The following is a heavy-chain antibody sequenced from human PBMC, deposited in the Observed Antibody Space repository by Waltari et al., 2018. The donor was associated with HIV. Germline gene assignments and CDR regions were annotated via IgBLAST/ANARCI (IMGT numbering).Heavy chain of an antibody. D-gene: IGHD3-10*01. V-gene: IGHV3-9*01. CDR2: ISWNSGSI. CDR3: AKDLSTMVREATGVFDV. CDR1: GFTFDDYA. J-gene: IGHJ2*01. Sequence: EVQLVESAGGLVQPGRSLRLSCAASGFTFDDYAMHWVRQAPGKGLEWVSGISWNSGSIGYADGVQGRFTITRDNAKKARYRQINVVRDEETALYYCAKDLSTMVREATGVFDVRGRGTLVTVSS.